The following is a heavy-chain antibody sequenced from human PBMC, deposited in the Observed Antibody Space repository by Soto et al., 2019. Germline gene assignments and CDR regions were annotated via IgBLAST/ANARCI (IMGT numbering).Heavy chain of an antibody. CDR1: GGSISSSSYY. CDR3: ARLIWFGEFSWVFFDY. V-gene: IGHV4-39*01. CDR2: IYYSGST. J-gene: IGHJ4*02. D-gene: IGHD3-10*01. Sequence: PSETLSLTCTVSGGSISSSSYYWGWIRQPPGKGLEWIGSIYYSGSTYYNPSLKSRVTISVDTSKNQFSLKLSSVTAADTAVYYCARLIWFGEFSWVFFDYWGQGTLVTVSS.